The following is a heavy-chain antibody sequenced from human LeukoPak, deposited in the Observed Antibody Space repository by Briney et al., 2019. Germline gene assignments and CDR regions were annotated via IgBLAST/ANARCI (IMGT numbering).Heavy chain of an antibody. CDR1: GFTFSSYE. D-gene: IGHD5-24*01. Sequence: KAGGSLRLSCAASGFTFSSYEMNWVRQAPGKGLEWVSYISSSSSYIYYADTVKGRFTISRDNANNSLDLLMNSLRAEDTAVYYCARSGIGVLRYNYNYMDVWGKGTTVIISS. J-gene: IGHJ6*03. V-gene: IGHV3-21*05. CDR3: ARSGIGVLRYNYNYMDV. CDR2: ISSSSSYI.